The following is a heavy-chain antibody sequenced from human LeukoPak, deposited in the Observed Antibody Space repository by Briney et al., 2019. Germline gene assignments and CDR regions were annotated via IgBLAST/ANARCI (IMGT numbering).Heavy chain of an antibody. J-gene: IGHJ3*02. Sequence: PGGSLRLSCAASGFTFSSYAMSWVRQAPGKGLEWVSAISGSGGSTYYADSVKGRFTISRDNSKNTLYLQMNSLRAEDTAVYYCAKDSGTVVISGPPDAFDIWGQGTMVTVSS. D-gene: IGHD4-23*01. CDR3: AKDSGTVVISGPPDAFDI. CDR2: ISGSGGST. CDR1: GFTFSSYA. V-gene: IGHV3-23*01.